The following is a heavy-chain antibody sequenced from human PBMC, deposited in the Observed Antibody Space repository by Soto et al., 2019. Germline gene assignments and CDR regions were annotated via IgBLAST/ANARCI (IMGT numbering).Heavy chain of an antibody. Sequence: GGSLRLSCAASGFPFPNAWMNWVRQAPGKGLEWVGRIKSTIDGGTTDYAEPVKGRFAISRDDSNNMVYLQMNSLKIEDTAVYYCARGGNWFDPWGQGTLVTVSS. CDR3: ARGGNWFDP. CDR1: GFPFPNAW. V-gene: IGHV3-15*07. J-gene: IGHJ5*02. D-gene: IGHD3-10*01. CDR2: IKSTIDGGTT.